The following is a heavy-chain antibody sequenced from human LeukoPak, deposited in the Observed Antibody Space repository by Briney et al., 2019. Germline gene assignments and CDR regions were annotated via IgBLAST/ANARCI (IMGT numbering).Heavy chain of an antibody. J-gene: IGHJ4*02. CDR1: GFPFSIYE. D-gene: IGHD6-19*01. V-gene: IGHV3-48*03. CDR2: IASSGTPR. Sequence: GGSLRLSCAVSGFPFSIYEMNWVRQAPGKGLEWVSNIASSGTPRYYADSVKGRFSISRDNAKNSLYLQMNSLRVEDTAVYYCALLAVASDFDYWGQGVLVTVSS. CDR3: ALLAVASDFDY.